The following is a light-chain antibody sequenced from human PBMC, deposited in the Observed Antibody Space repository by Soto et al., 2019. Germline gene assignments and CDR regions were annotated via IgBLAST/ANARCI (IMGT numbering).Light chain of an antibody. V-gene: IGKV3-15*01. CDR1: QRVSSI. J-gene: IGKJ4*01. CDR3: QQDNNWHPLT. Sequence: EIVMTQSPATLSVSPGERATLSSRASQRVSSILAWYQQKPGQAPRLLIYGASTRATGIPASFSGSGSGTEFTLTISSLQSEDFAVYYCQQDNNWHPLTFGGGTKVEI. CDR2: GAS.